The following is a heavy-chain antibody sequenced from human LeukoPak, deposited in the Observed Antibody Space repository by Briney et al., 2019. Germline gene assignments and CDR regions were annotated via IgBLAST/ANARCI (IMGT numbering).Heavy chain of an antibody. D-gene: IGHD2-2*01. J-gene: IGHJ4*02. V-gene: IGHV4-4*07. CDR2: IYTSGSS. CDR1: GGSISSNY. CDR3: ARDLNRGCSSASCHSPFDY. Sequence: SSETLSLTCTVSGGSISSNYWSWIRQPAGKGLEWIARIYTSGSSNYNPSLRSRVTMSVDTSKNQFSLKLSSVTAADTAVYYCARDLNRGCSSASCHSPFDYWGQGTLVTVSS.